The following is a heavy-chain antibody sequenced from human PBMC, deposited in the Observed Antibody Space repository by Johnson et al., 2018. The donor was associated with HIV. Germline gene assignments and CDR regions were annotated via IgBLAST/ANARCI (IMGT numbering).Heavy chain of an antibody. D-gene: IGHD6-13*01. CDR3: ARGYSSSWRPSGAFDI. V-gene: IGHV3-7*05. J-gene: IGHJ3*02. CDR2: IKQDGSEK. CDR1: GFTFSSYW. Sequence: VQLVESGGGLVQPGGSLRLSCAASGFTFSSYWMTWVRQAPGKGLEWVANIKQDGSEKYYVASVRGRFTISRDNAKNSLSLQMNSLRAEDTAMYYCARGYSSSWRPSGAFDIWGQGTMVTVSS.